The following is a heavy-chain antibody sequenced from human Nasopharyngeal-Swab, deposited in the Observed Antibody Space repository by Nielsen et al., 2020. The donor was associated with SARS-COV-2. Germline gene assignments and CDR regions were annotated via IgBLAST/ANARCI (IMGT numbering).Heavy chain of an antibody. Sequence: GESLKISCAASGFTFSRYWMHWVRQVPGKGLVWVSRIDTDGSTTDHADSVKGRFTISRDNAKNTLYLQMNSLRAEDTAVYYCAEGDPFDYWGQGTLVTVSS. CDR2: IDTDGSTT. V-gene: IGHV3-74*01. CDR1: GFTFSRYW. J-gene: IGHJ4*02. CDR3: AEGDPFDY. D-gene: IGHD2-21*02.